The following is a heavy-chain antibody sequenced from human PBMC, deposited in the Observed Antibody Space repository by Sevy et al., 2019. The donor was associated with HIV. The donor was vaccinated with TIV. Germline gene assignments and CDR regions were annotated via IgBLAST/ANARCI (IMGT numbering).Heavy chain of an antibody. D-gene: IGHD1-1*01. Sequence: ASVKVSCKASGYTFTDYYIHWVRQAPGQGLEWMAWINPNDGVTNYAQRFQGGVTVTRDTSIRTAYMELRRLGSDETAIYYCARLTTMPTSDLYGMDVWGQGTTVTVSS. CDR1: GYTFTDYY. V-gene: IGHV1-2*02. CDR2: INPNDGVT. CDR3: ARLTTMPTSDLYGMDV. J-gene: IGHJ6*02.